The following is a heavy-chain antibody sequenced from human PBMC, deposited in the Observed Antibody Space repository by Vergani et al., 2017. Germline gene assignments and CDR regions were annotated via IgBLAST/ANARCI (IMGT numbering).Heavy chain of an antibody. CDR3: ARHSGSCHNTIIDY. D-gene: IGHD1-26*01. CDR1: GFTFSSYA. Sequence: EVQLLESGGGLVQPGGSPRLSCAASGFTFSSYAMSWVRQAPGKGLEWVSAISGSGGSTYYADSVKGRFTISRDNSKNTLYLQMNSLRAEDTAVYYCARHSGSCHNTIIDYWGQGTLVTVSS. CDR2: ISGSGGST. V-gene: IGHV3-23*01. J-gene: IGHJ4*02.